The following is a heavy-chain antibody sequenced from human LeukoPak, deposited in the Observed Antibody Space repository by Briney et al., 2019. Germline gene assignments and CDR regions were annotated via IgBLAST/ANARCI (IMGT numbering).Heavy chain of an antibody. J-gene: IGHJ4*02. CDR2: ISNDGSST. V-gene: IGHV3-74*01. CDR3: STLRVLDG. CDR1: GFTFTSYV. D-gene: IGHD3-3*01. Sequence: PGRSLRLSCAASGFTFTSYVMHWVRQVPGKGPVWVSRISNDGSSTNYADSVKGRFTISRDNAKNTVYLQMNSLRAEDTALYSCSTLRVLDGWGQGTLVTVSS.